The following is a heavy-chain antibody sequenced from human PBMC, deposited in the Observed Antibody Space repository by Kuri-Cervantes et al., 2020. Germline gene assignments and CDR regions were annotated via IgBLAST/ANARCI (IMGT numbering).Heavy chain of an antibody. Sequence: ESLKSSCAVYGGSFSGYYWGWIRQPPGKGLEWIGSIYHSGSTYYNPSLKSRVTISVDTSKNQFSLQLSSVTAADTAVYYCAIWSGHCGGDCPRGAFDIWGQGTMVTVSS. CDR2: IYHSGST. V-gene: IGHV4-38-2*01. D-gene: IGHD2-21*02. CDR3: AIWSGHCGGDCPRGAFDI. J-gene: IGHJ3*02. CDR1: GGSFSGYY.